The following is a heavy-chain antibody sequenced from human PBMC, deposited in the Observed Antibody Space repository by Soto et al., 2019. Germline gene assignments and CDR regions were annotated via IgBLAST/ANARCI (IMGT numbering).Heavy chain of an antibody. CDR3: ARAIRGFSQGFGY. Sequence: PSETLSLTCAVSLYSISSGYYWSWIRQPPGKGLEWIGSIYHSGNIYYNPSLKSRVTLSVDMSKNQFSLRVSHVTAADTAVYYCARAIRGFSQGFGYWGQGTLVTVSS. D-gene: IGHD5-18*01. J-gene: IGHJ4*02. V-gene: IGHV4-38-2*01. CDR1: LYSISSGYY. CDR2: IYHSGNI.